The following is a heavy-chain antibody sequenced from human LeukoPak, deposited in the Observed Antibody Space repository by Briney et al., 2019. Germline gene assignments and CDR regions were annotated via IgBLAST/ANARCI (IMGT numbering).Heavy chain of an antibody. J-gene: IGHJ3*02. D-gene: IGHD5-24*01. CDR2: ISSSSSYI. CDR3: ERTHALATIDAFDI. CDR1: GFTFSSYS. Sequence: GGSLRLSCAASGFTFSSYSMHWVRQAPGKGLEWVSSISSSSSYIYYADSVKGRFTISRDNAKNSLYLQMNSLRAEDTAVYYCERTHALATIDAFDIWGQGTMVTVSS. V-gene: IGHV3-21*01.